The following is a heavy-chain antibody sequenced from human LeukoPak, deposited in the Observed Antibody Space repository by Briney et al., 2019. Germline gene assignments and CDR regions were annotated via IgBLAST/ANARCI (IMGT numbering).Heavy chain of an antibody. D-gene: IGHD4-17*01. CDR3: ARDLDLRVDDYGDYDDFDY. V-gene: IGHV1-18*01. J-gene: IGHJ4*02. CDR1: GYTFTSYG. Sequence: GASVKVSCKASGYTFTSYGISWVRQAPGQGLEWMGWISAYNGNTNYAQKLQGRVTMTTDTSTSTAYMELRSLRSDDTAVYYCARDLDLRVDDYGDYDDFDYWGQGTLVTVSS. CDR2: ISAYNGNT.